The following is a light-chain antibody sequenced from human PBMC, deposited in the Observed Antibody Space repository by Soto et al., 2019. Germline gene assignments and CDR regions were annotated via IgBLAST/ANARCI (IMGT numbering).Light chain of an antibody. V-gene: IGLV1-51*01. CDR3: GTWDTSLPACV. Sequence: QSVLTQPPSVSGAPGQRVTISCTGSSSNIGAGYDVHWYQQLPGTAPKLLIYDDNNRPSGIPDRFSGSKSGTSATLGITGLQTGDEADYYCGTWDTSLPACVFGPGTKLTVL. CDR1: SSNIGAGYD. J-gene: IGLJ1*01. CDR2: DDN.